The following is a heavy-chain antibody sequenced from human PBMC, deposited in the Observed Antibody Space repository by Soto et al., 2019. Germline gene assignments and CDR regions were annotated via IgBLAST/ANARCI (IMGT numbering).Heavy chain of an antibody. CDR2: ISSSGSTI. Sequence: PVGSLRLSCASSVFTFSSYEMNCVRQAPGKGLEWVSYISSSGSTIYYADSVKGRFTISRDNAKNSLYLQMNSLRAEDTAVYYCAPPKLAPFEYWGQGTLVNVS. J-gene: IGHJ4*02. V-gene: IGHV3-48*03. D-gene: IGHD6-6*01. CDR1: VFTFSSYE. CDR3: APPKLAPFEY.